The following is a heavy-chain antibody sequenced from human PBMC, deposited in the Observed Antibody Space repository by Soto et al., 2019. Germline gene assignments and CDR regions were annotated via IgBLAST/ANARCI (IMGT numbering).Heavy chain of an antibody. CDR1: GYTLTSYG. Sequence: ASVKVSCKASGYTLTSYGITWVRQAPGQGLEWMGWISAYTGNTKYAQKLQGRVTLTIDTSTSTAYMELRSLRSDDTAVYYCARMTTVVTDGFDIWGQGTMVTVSS. J-gene: IGHJ3*02. V-gene: IGHV1-18*01. CDR3: ARMTTVVTDGFDI. D-gene: IGHD4-17*01. CDR2: ISAYTGNT.